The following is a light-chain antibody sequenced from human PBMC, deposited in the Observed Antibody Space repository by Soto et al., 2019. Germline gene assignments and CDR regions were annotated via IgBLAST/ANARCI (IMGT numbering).Light chain of an antibody. Sequence: DIQMIQSPSSLSASVGDRVTITCQASQGISNYLNWFLHKPGRAPKLLIFGASNLETGVPSRFSGSGSGTAFTFTISGLQPEDVATYYCQQYDSLPYSFGQGTKLEIK. V-gene: IGKV1-33*01. CDR3: QQYDSLPYS. CDR1: QGISNY. J-gene: IGKJ2*03. CDR2: GAS.